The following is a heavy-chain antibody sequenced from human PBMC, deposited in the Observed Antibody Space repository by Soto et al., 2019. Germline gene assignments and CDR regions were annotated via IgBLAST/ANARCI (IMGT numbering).Heavy chain of an antibody. V-gene: IGHV1-18*01. J-gene: IGHJ3*02. D-gene: IGHD6-19*01. CDR3: ARGLPPYSSGPHAFDI. CDR1: GYTFTSYG. CDR2: ISAYNGNT. Sequence: ASVKVSCKSSGYTFTSYGISCVRQAPGQGLEWMGWISAYNGNTNYAQKLQGRVTMTTDTSTSTAYMELRSLRSDDTAVYYCARGLPPYSSGPHAFDIWGQGTMVTVSS.